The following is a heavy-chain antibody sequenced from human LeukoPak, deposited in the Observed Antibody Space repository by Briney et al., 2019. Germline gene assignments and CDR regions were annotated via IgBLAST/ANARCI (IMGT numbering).Heavy chain of an antibody. D-gene: IGHD5-18*01. Sequence: PSETLSLTCTVSGGSISSGDYYWSWIRQPPGKGLEWIGYIYYSGSTYYNPSLKSRVTISVDTSKNQFSLKLSSVTAADTAVYYCASYVDTAMVTRDYWGQGTVVTVSS. V-gene: IGHV4-30-4*01. CDR3: ASYVDTAMVTRDY. CDR2: IYYSGST. CDR1: GGSISSGDYY. J-gene: IGHJ4*02.